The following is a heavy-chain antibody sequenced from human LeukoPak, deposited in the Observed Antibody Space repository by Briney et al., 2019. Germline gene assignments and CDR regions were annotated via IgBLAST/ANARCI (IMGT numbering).Heavy chain of an antibody. CDR2: ISTTGSSI. CDR3: VRDFTVTSADY. CDR1: GFTFSSYE. J-gene: IGHJ4*02. V-gene: IGHV3-48*03. Sequence: GGSLRLSCAASGFTFSSYEMNWVRQAPGKGLEWVSYISTTGSSIHYADSVKGRFTISRDNAKNSLYLQMNSLRAEDTAVYYCVRDFTVTSADYWGQGTLVTVSS. D-gene: IGHD4-17*01.